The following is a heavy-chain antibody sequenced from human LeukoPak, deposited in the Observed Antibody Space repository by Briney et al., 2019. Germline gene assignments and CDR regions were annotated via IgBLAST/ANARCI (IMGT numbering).Heavy chain of an antibody. D-gene: IGHD3-10*01. CDR2: INPNSGGT. Sequence: ASVKVSCKASGYTFTGYYMRWVRQAPGQGLEWMGWINPNSGGTNYAQKFQGRVTMTRDTSISTAYMELSRLRSDDTAVYYCTRTSWRSGSYLPDYWGQGTLVTVSS. CDR3: TRTSWRSGSYLPDY. V-gene: IGHV1-2*02. J-gene: IGHJ4*02. CDR1: GYTFTGYY.